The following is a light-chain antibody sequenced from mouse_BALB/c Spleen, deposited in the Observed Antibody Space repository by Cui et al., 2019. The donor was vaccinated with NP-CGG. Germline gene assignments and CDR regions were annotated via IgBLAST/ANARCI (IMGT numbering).Light chain of an antibody. CDR1: TGAVTTSNY. CDR3: ALWYSNHWV. V-gene: IGLV1*01. Sequence: QAVVTQESALTTSPDETVTLTCRSSTGAVTTSNYANWVQEKPDHLFTGLIGGTNNRAPVVPARFSGSLIGDKAALTITGAQTEDEAIYFCALWYSNHWVFGGGTKLTVL. CDR2: GTN. J-gene: IGLJ1*01.